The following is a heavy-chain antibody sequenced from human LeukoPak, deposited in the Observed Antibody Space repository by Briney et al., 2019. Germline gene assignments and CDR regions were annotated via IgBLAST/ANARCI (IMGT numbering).Heavy chain of an antibody. Sequence: GGSLKLSCSASGLTFSVSAIHWVRQASGKGLEWVGRIKTKADNYATAYAASVKGRFTISRDDSTNTAYLQMNSLKTEDTAVYYCTHPAYYYNEDVWGKGTTVTVSS. CDR3: THPAYYYNEDV. CDR1: GLTFSVSA. J-gene: IGHJ6*04. D-gene: IGHD6-25*01. V-gene: IGHV3-73*01. CDR2: IKTKADNYAT.